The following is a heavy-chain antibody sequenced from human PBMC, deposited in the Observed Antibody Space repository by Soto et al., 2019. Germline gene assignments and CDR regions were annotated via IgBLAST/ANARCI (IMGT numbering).Heavy chain of an antibody. CDR3: ARGHYGSGNSWFDP. Sequence: SEPLSLTCTVSGGSISIYYWSWIRQPPGKGLEWIGYIYYSGSTNYNPSLKSRVTISVDTSKNQFSLKLSSVTAADTAVYYCARGHYGSGNSWFDPWGQGTLVTVSS. CDR2: IYYSGST. CDR1: GGSISIYY. V-gene: IGHV4-59*01. J-gene: IGHJ5*02. D-gene: IGHD3-10*01.